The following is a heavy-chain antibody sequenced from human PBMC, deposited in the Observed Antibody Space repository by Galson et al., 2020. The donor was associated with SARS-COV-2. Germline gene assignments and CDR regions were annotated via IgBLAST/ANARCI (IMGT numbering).Heavy chain of an antibody. CDR2: IHHSGTT. Sequence: WETLSLTCAVSGGSISSSNWWRWVRQPPGKGLEWIGEIHHSGTTNYNPSLKSRVTISVDKSKNQFSLKLNSVTAADTAVYYCARGPYSGSYRWFDPWGQGTLVTVSS. CDR1: GGSISSSNW. V-gene: IGHV4-4*02. J-gene: IGHJ5*02. CDR3: ARGPYSGSYRWFDP. D-gene: IGHD1-26*01.